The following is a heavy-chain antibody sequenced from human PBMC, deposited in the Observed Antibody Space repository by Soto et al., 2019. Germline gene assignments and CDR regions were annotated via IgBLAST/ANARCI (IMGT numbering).Heavy chain of an antibody. V-gene: IGHV3-21*01. J-gene: IGHJ4*02. D-gene: IGHD3-3*01. CDR2: ISSSSSYI. CDR3: ARDKRFLEWFQTRPAGFDY. CDR1: GFTFSSYS. Sequence: GGSLRLSCAASGFTFSSYSMNWVRQAPGKGLEWVSSISSSSSYIYYADSVKGRFTISRDNAKNSLYLQMNSLRAEDTAVYYCARDKRFLEWFQTRPAGFDYWGQGTLVTVSS.